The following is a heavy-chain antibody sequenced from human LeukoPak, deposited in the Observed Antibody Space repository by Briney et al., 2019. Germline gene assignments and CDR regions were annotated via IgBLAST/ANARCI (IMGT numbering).Heavy chain of an antibody. V-gene: IGHV1-3*03. J-gene: IGHJ4*02. CDR1: GYTFTSYA. CDR2: INAGNGNT. D-gene: IGHD1-26*01. Sequence: ASVKVSCKASGYTFTSYAMHWVRQAPGQRLEWMGWINAGNGNTKYSQEFQGRVTITRDTSASTAYMELSSLRSEDMAVYYCARSPVGATTHFDYWGQGTLVTVSS. CDR3: ARSPVGATTHFDY.